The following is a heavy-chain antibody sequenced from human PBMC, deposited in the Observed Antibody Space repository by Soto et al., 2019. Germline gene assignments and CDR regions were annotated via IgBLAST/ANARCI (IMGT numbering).Heavy chain of an antibody. V-gene: IGHV1-3*01. Sequence: ASVEVSCKASGYTFTSYAIHWVRQAPGQRLEWMGWINAGNGNTKYSQKFQGRVTITRDTSASTAYMELSSLRSEDTAVYYCAVGISPVAGRDAFDIWGQGTMVTVSS. CDR1: GYTFTSYA. D-gene: IGHD6-19*01. CDR3: AVGISPVAGRDAFDI. CDR2: INAGNGNT. J-gene: IGHJ3*02.